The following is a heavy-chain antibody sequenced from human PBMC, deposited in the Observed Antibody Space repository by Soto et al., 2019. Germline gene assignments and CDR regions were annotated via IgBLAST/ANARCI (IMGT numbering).Heavy chain of an antibody. D-gene: IGHD4-17*01. V-gene: IGHV3-7*04. CDR2: IKEDGGEK. CDR3: ARGTVTPGLDY. Sequence: GGSLRLSCAASGFTFSDYWMNWLRQAPGKGLEWMANIKEDGGEKYYVDSVRGRFTISRDNAKNSLYLQMNSLRAEDTAVYYCARGTVTPGLDYWGQGTLVTVSS. J-gene: IGHJ4*02. CDR1: GFTFSDYW.